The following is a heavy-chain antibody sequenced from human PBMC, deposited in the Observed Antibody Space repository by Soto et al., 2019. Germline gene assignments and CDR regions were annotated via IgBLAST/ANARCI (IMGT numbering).Heavy chain of an antibody. CDR2: ISGNGDIP. CDR1: GFTFSNYA. V-gene: IGHV3-23*01. D-gene: IGHD6-19*01. J-gene: IGHJ5*02. CDR3: ANVGGWSRPTDP. Sequence: PGGSLRLSCAASGFTFSNYAMSWVRQAPRKGLEWVSTISGNGDIPVYADSVKGRFTISRDNSKNTLFLQMNSLRAEDTAVYYCANVGGWSRPTDPWGQGTLVTVSS.